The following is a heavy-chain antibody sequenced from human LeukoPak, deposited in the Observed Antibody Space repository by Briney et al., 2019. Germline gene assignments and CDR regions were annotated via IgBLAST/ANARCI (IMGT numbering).Heavy chain of an antibody. CDR3: ARLYYYDSSGYYPFDY. J-gene: IGHJ4*02. CDR2: IYPTDSDT. Sequence: GESLKISCKGSGYSFTNYCIGWVRQMPGKGLEWMGIIYPTDSDTRYSPSFQGQVTISADKSISTAYLQWSSLKASDTAMYYCARLYYYDSSGYYPFDYWGQGTLVTVSS. V-gene: IGHV5-51*01. CDR1: GYSFTNYC. D-gene: IGHD3-22*01.